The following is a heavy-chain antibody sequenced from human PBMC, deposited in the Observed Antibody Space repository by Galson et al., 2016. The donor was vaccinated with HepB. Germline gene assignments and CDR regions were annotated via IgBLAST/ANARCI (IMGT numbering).Heavy chain of an antibody. CDR2: FDPEDGET. CDR3: ATLSGFAATGDYYGMDV. D-gene: IGHD6-13*01. J-gene: IGHJ6*04. V-gene: IGHV1-24*01. CDR1: GYTLTELS. Sequence: SCKVSGYTLTELSMHWVRQAPGKGLEWMGGFDPEDGETIYAQKFQGRVTMTEDTSTDTAYMELSSLRSEDTAVYYCATLSGFAATGDYYGMDVWGKGTTVTVSS.